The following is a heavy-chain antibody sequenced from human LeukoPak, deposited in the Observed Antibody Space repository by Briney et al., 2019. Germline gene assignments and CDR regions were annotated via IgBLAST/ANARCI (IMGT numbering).Heavy chain of an antibody. Sequence: GGSLRLSCTPSGLTFSTSGFNWVRQAPGKGREWVASIGPTGFDRYHADSIKGRSTISRDNANNFLYLQMDSLRAEDTAVYYCATETNGRHYDYWGQGTLLTVSS. CDR1: GLTFSTSG. CDR2: IGPTGFDR. CDR3: ATETNGRHYDY. D-gene: IGHD1-14*01. J-gene: IGHJ4*02. V-gene: IGHV3-21*06.